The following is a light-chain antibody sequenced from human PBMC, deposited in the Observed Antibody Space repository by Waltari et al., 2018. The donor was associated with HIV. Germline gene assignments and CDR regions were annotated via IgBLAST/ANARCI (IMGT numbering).Light chain of an antibody. CDR3: MQPTEFPRPWT. Sequence: DIVMTQTPLSSPVTLGQPASISCRSSQSLVHSNENTYLSRLQLRPGQPPRLLIYKVSKRFSRVPDRFSGSWAGTDFTLQISRVEAEDVGVYYCMQPTEFPRPWTFGQGTKVEIK. V-gene: IGKV2-24*01. CDR1: QSLVHSNENTY. CDR2: KVS. J-gene: IGKJ1*01.